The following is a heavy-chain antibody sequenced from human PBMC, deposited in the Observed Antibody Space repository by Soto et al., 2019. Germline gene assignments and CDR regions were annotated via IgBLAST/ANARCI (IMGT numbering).Heavy chain of an antibody. J-gene: IGHJ6*02. CDR1: GYTFTSYY. D-gene: IGHD2-15*01. V-gene: IGHV1-46*01. Sequence: ASVKVSCKASGYTFTSYYMHWVRQAPGQGLEWMGIINPSGGSTSYAQKFQGRVTMTRDTSTSTVYMELSSLRSEDTAVYYCARDFAVAATPGGMDAWGQGTTVTVSS. CDR2: INPSGGST. CDR3: ARDFAVAATPGGMDA.